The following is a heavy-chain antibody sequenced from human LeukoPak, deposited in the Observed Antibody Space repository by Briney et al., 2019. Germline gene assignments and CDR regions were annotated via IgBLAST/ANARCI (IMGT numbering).Heavy chain of an antibody. Sequence: GASVKVSCKASGYSFTAYGMGWLRQAPGQGLEGMGWISGHTGTAIYAQNLQGRLTFTADTFTSTVYMEMRSLRSEDTAVYHCARGGSGDHQEQLGHPGYYHYMDVWGTGTTVTVSS. V-gene: IGHV1-18*01. CDR1: GYSFTAYG. CDR2: ISGHTGTA. CDR3: ARGGSGDHQEQLGHPGYYHYMDV. J-gene: IGHJ6*03. D-gene: IGHD3-10*01.